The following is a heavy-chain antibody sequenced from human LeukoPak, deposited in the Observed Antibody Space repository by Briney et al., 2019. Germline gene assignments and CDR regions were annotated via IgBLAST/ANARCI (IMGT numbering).Heavy chain of an antibody. CDR3: AREGGSGWYGPDY. V-gene: IGHV1-18*01. CDR2: ISAYNGNT. CDR1: GYTFTNYG. Sequence: ASVKVSCKASGYTFTNYGISWVRQAPGQGLEWMGWISAYNGNTNYAQKLQGRVTMTTDTSTSTACMELRSLRSDDTAVYYCAREGGSGWYGPDYWGQGTLVTVSS. J-gene: IGHJ4*02. D-gene: IGHD6-19*01.